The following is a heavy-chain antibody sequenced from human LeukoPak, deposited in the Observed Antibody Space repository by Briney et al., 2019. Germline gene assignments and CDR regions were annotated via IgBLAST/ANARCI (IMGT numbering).Heavy chain of an antibody. CDR3: ARDWRWGSHRYAFDN. D-gene: IGHD3-16*02. J-gene: IGHJ4*02. V-gene: IGHV3-30-3*01. CDR2: ISHDGRTT. CDR1: GFTFNTYP. Sequence: GKSLRLSCAASGFTFNTYPIHWVRQAPGKGLEWVAFISHDGRTTNYADSVKGRFTISRDNSHNTLYLQMRSLRPEDTAIYYCARDWRWGSHRYAFDNWGQGSLVTVSS.